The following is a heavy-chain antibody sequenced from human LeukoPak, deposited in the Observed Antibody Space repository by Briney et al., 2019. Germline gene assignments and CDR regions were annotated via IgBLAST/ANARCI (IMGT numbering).Heavy chain of an antibody. D-gene: IGHD5-18*01. CDR3: AKVASAMVTYYYMDV. V-gene: IGHV3-30*02. CDR1: GVTFSRHG. Sequence: GGTLRLSCAASGVTFSRHGMSWVRQAPGKGLEWVTFIRYDGSNTYYADSVKGRFTISRDNSKNTLYLQLNSLRAEDTAVYYCAKVASAMVTYYYMDVWGKGTTVTISS. CDR2: IRYDGSNT. J-gene: IGHJ6*03.